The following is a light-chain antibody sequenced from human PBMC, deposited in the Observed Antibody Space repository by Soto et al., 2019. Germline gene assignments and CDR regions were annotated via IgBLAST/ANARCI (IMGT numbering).Light chain of an antibody. V-gene: IGLV2-23*01. CDR1: SSDVGSYNL. CDR3: CSYAGSSTSVV. J-gene: IGLJ2*01. CDR2: EGS. Sequence: QSVLTQPASVSGSPGQSITISCTGTSSDVGSYNLVSWYQQHPGKAPKLMIYEGSKRPSGVSNRFSGSKSGNTASLTISGLQDEDEADYYCCSYAGSSTSVVFGGGIKLTVL.